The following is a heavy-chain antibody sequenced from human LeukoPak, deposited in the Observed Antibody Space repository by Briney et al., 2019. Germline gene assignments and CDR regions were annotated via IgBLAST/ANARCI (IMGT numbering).Heavy chain of an antibody. J-gene: IGHJ6*03. CDR3: AKDLDSLYYMDV. V-gene: IGHV3-23*01. CDR2: ISGSGGST. CDR1: GFTFSSYG. Sequence: PGGSLRLSCAASGFTFSSYGMSWVRQAPGKGLEWVSAISGSGGSTYYADSVKGRFTISRDNSKNTLYLQMNSLRAEDTAVYYCAKDLDSLYYMDVWGKGTTVTISS.